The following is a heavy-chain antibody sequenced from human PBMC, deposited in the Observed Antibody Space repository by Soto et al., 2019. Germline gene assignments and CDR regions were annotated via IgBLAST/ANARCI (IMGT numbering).Heavy chain of an antibody. CDR1: GGSITKGGYS. CDR3: ASKPRYFNGMDV. Sequence: NPSETLSLTCAVSGGSITKGGYSWNWIRQPPGKGLEWIGYIYHNGITDYNPSLKSRVSISLDRAKNQFSLNLMSVTAADTAVYYCASKPRYFNGMDVWGQGTTVTVSS. CDR2: IYHNGIT. J-gene: IGHJ6*02. V-gene: IGHV4-30-2*01.